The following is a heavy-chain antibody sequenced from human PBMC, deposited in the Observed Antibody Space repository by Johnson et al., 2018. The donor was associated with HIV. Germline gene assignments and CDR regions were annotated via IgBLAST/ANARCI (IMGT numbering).Heavy chain of an antibody. J-gene: IGHJ3*02. CDR3: AKERLDLGMLDAFDI. Sequence: QVHLVESGGGVVQPGRSLRLSCAASGFTFSSYGMHWVRQAPGKGLEWVAVIWYDGSNKYYADSVKGRFTISRDNSKNTLYLQMNSLRAEDTAVYYCAKERLDLGMLDAFDIWGQGTMVTVSS. V-gene: IGHV3-33*06. CDR1: GFTFSSYG. CDR2: IWYDGSNK. D-gene: IGHD7-27*01.